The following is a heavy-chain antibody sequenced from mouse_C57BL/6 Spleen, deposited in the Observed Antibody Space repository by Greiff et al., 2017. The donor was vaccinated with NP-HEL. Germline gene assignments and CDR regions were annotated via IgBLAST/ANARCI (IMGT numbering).Heavy chain of an antibody. V-gene: IGHV14-4*01. CDR1: GFNIKDDY. D-gene: IGHD2-3*01. CDR3: TYRGDGYLDYYAMDY. J-gene: IGHJ4*01. CDR2: IDPENGDT. Sequence: EVQLQQSGAELVRPGASVKLSCTASGFNIKDDYMHWVKQRPEQGLEWIGWIDPENGDTEYASKFQGKATITADTSSNTAYLQLSSLTSEDTAVYYGTYRGDGYLDYYAMDYWGQGTSVTVSS.